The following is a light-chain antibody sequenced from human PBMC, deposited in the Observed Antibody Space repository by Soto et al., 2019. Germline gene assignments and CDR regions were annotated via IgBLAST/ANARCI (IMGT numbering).Light chain of an antibody. CDR1: SSNIGSNT. J-gene: IGLJ1*01. CDR3: AAWDDSLNGRGV. Sequence: QAVVTQPPSASGTPGQRVTISCSGDSSNIGSNTVNWYQQLPGTAPKLLIYSNNQRPSGVPDRFSGSKSGTSASLAISGLXSXXXXXXXCAAWDDSLNGRGVFGTGTKLTVL. CDR2: SNN. V-gene: IGLV1-44*01.